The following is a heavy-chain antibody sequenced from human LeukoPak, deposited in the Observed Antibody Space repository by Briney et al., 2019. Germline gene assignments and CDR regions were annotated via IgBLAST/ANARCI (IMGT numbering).Heavy chain of an antibody. CDR1: GFTFSDYY. Sequence: GGSLRLSCAASGFTFSDYYMSWIRQAPGKGLEWVSYISSSGSTIYYADSVKGRFTISRDNAKNSLYLQMNSLGAEDTAVYYCARGGSSGWYASTGFDYWGQGTLVTVSS. CDR2: ISSSGSTI. V-gene: IGHV3-11*01. J-gene: IGHJ4*02. CDR3: ARGGSSGWYASTGFDY. D-gene: IGHD6-19*01.